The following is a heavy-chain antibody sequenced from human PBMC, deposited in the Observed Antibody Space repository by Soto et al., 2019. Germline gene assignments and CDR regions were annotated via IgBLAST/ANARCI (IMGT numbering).Heavy chain of an antibody. CDR2: INTYNGMT. D-gene: IGHD5-12*01. J-gene: IGHJ4*02. CDR1: GYTFINYH. Sequence: QVQLVQSGGEVKKPGASVTVSCKASGYTFINYHITWVRQAPGQGLDWMAWINTYNGMTDYAQRFQGRVTMTRDTSTITAYMELRNLGSDDTALYFCEKSPRGEMATDWGQGTLVTVSS. V-gene: IGHV1-18*01. CDR3: EKSPRGEMATD.